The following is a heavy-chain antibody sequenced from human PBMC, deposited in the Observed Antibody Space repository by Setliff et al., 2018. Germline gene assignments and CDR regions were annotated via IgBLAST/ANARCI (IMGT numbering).Heavy chain of an antibody. CDR2: ISAYNGNT. CDR3: ARDGGGDSDAFDI. CDR1: GYTFTSYG. V-gene: IGHV1-18*01. D-gene: IGHD3-16*01. J-gene: IGHJ3*02. Sequence: GASVKVSCKASGYTFTSYGISWVRQAPGQGLEWMGWISAYNGNTIYTQKFQGRVTMTSDTSISTAYMELGRLRSDDTAVYFCARDGGGDSDAFDIWGQGTMVTVSS.